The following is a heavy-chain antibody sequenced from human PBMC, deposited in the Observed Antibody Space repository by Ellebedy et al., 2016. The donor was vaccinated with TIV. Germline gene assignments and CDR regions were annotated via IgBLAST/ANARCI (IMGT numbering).Heavy chain of an antibody. CDR3: ARHPSVAGPGDV. D-gene: IGHD6-19*01. V-gene: IGHV3-72*01. CDR1: GFTFSDHY. J-gene: IGHJ6*02. Sequence: GGSLRLSRVASGFTFSDHYMDWVRQAPGKGLEWVARSRNRVKSYSTEYAASVKGRFSVSRDDSKNSVYLQMNSLKTEDTAVYYCARHPSVAGPGDVWGQGTTVTVSS. CDR2: SRNRVKSYST.